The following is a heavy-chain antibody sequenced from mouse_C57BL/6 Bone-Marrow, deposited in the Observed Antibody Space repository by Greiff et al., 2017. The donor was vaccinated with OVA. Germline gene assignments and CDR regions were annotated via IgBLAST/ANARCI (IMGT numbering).Heavy chain of an antibody. J-gene: IGHJ1*03. CDR3: ARGWLLRTLWYFDV. V-gene: IGHV5-4*01. Sequence: EVLLVESGGGLVKPGGSLKLSCAASGFTFSSYAMSWVRQTPEKRLEWVATISDSGSYTYYPDNVKGRFTITRDNAKNNLYLQMSHLTSEDTAMYDCARGWLLRTLWYFDVWGKGTTVTVSS. CDR2: ISDSGSYT. CDR1: GFTFSSYA. D-gene: IGHD2-3*01.